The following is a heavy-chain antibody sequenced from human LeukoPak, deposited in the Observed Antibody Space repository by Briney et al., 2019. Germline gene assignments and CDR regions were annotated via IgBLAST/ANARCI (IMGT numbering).Heavy chain of an antibody. J-gene: IGHJ4*02. Sequence: SETLSLTCPVSGDSVSGYYWSWVRQPAGRGLEWIGRIFPSGTTNYNPSLKSRLSLSVDTSKNQVSLNLNSVTAADTALYYCARDARRIVPYFDSWGRGTLVTVSS. CDR2: IFPSGTT. V-gene: IGHV4-4*07. CDR1: GDSVSGYY. D-gene: IGHD1-26*01. CDR3: ARDARRIVPYFDS.